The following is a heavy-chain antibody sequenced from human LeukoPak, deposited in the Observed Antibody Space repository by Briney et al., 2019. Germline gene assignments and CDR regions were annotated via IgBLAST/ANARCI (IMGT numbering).Heavy chain of an antibody. V-gene: IGHV1-18*01. CDR1: DYTFTSYG. CDR3: ARDRGADSTGMDV. CDR2: ISTYNGNT. D-gene: IGHD2/OR15-2a*01. J-gene: IGHJ6*02. Sequence: ASVKVSCKASDYTFTSYGFSWVRQALGQGLEWMGWISTYNGNTNYAQKFQGRVTMTTDTSTSTAYMELRSLRSDDTAVYYCARDRGADSTGMDVWGQGTTVTVSS.